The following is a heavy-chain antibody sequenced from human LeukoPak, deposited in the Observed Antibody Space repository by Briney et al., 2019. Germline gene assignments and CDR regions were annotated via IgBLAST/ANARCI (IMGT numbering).Heavy chain of an antibody. CDR3: ARAVATITPFDY. Sequence: GGSLRLSCAASGFTVSSNYMSWVRQAPGKGLEWVSVIYSGGSTYYADSVKGRFTISRDNSKNTLYLQMNSLRAEDTAVYYYARAVATITPFDYWGQGTLVTVSS. J-gene: IGHJ4*02. CDR1: GFTVSSNY. CDR2: IYSGGST. V-gene: IGHV3-66*01. D-gene: IGHD5-12*01.